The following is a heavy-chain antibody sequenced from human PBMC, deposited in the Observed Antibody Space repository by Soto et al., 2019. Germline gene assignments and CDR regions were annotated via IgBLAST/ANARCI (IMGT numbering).Heavy chain of an antibody. V-gene: IGHV3-23*01. CDR3: AKGSGQYPYYNGMDV. Sequence: PGGSLRLSCAASGSTFSIYAMTWVRQAPGKGLECVSGISGTGDSTYYADSVKGRFTISRDNSKNTLSLQMNSLTAEDTALYFCAKGSGQYPYYNGMDVWGRGTTVTVSS. J-gene: IGHJ6*02. CDR1: GSTFSIYA. CDR2: ISGTGDST. D-gene: IGHD6-25*01.